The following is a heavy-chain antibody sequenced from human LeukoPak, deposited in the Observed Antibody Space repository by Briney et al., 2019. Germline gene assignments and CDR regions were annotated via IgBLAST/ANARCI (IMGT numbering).Heavy chain of an antibody. CDR2: IYQSGSN. CDR3: ARVYDSSGYPFDY. V-gene: IGHV4-38-2*02. Sequence: PSETLSLTCSVSGYTISSGYYWGWIRQPPGKGLEWIGSIYQSGSNYYNPSLKSRVTISVDTSKNQFSLKLSSVTAADTAVYYCARVYDSSGYPFDYWGQGTLVTVSS. D-gene: IGHD3-22*01. J-gene: IGHJ4*02. CDR1: GYTISSGYY.